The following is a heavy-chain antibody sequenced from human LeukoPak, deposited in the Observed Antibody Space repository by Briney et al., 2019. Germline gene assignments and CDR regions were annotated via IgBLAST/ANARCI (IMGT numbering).Heavy chain of an antibody. CDR3: ARDMTRIAAPGTFIDY. CDR1: GYRFTGYY. Sequence: GASVRVSCKASGYRFTGYYIHWVRQAPGQGLEWMGWINPYNGGTKYAQKFQGRVTMARDTSISTAYMELSRLTSDDTAVYYCARDMTRIAAPGTFIDYWGQGTLVTVSS. D-gene: IGHD6-13*01. V-gene: IGHV1-2*02. CDR2: INPYNGGT. J-gene: IGHJ4*02.